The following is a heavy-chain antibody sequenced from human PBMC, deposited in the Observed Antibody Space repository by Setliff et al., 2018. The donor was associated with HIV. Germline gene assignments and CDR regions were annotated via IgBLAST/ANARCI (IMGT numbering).Heavy chain of an antibody. V-gene: IGHV4-39*01. Sequence: KPSETLSLTCTVSGGSITSSTYYWDWIRQPPGRGLEWIGAIHHSGNTYYNPSLKSRVTISVDTSKNLFSLKVNSVTAADTAVHYCARHDITLVRGLVWGQGTTVTVSS. CDR3: ARHDITLVRGLV. CDR2: IHHSGNT. CDR1: GGSITSSTYY. D-gene: IGHD3-10*01. J-gene: IGHJ6*02.